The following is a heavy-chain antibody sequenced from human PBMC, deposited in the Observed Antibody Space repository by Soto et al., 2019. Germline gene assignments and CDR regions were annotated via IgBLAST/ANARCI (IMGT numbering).Heavy chain of an antibody. Sequence: GASVKVSCKASGYTFTGYYMHWVRQAPGQGLEWMGWINPNSGGTNYAQKFQGWVTMTRDTSISTAYMELSRLRSDDTAVYYCARSLVVPAAIGLYYYYGMDVWGQGTTVTVSS. CDR2: INPNSGGT. CDR3: ARSLVVPAAIGLYYYYGMDV. D-gene: IGHD2-2*01. V-gene: IGHV1-2*04. CDR1: GYTFTGYY. J-gene: IGHJ6*02.